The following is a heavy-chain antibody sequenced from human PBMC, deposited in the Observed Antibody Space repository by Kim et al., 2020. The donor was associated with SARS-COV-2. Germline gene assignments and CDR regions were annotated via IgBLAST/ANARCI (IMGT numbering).Heavy chain of an antibody. J-gene: IGHJ1*01. D-gene: IGHD3-10*01. CDR1: GFSFNIDG. CDR2: MYGGRSGT. CDR3: AKLSPRGDSFSN. Sequence: GGSLRLSCAGAGFSFNIDGVSWIRQAPGKGLEWGSVMYGGRSGTYYVGSVKGRVTISRDDSKNTLYMQMNSLRAEYTAITYCAKLSPRGDSFSNWGPGTL. V-gene: IGHV3-23*03.